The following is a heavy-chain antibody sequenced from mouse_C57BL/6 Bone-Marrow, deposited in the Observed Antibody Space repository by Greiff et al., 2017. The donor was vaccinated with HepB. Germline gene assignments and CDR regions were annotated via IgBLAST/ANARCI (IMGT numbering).Heavy chain of an antibody. J-gene: IGHJ3*01. V-gene: IGHV1-81*01. D-gene: IGHD2-2*01. CDR3: ARRGYDGFAY. Sequence: VKLQESGAELARPGASVKLSCKASGYTFTSYGISWVKQRTGQGLEWIGEIYPRSGNTYYNEKFKGKATLTADKSSGTAYMELRSLTSEDSAVYFCARRGYDGFAYWGQGTLVTVSA. CDR2: IYPRSGNT. CDR1: GYTFTSYG.